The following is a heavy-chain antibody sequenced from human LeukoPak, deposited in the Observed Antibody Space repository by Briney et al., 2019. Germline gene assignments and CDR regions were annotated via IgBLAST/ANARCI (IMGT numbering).Heavy chain of an antibody. Sequence: SETLCLTCTVSGGSISSYYWSWIRQPPGKGLEWIGYIYYTGTTNYNPSLKSRVTISLDTSKNQFSLRLSSVTAADTAVYYCATVLADGYSDYWGQGTLVTVSS. CDR1: GGSISSYY. V-gene: IGHV4-59*01. CDR2: IYYTGTT. CDR3: ATVLADGYSDY. J-gene: IGHJ4*02. D-gene: IGHD5-24*01.